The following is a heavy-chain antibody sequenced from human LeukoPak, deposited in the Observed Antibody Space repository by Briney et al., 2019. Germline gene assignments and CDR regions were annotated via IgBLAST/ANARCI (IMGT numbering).Heavy chain of an antibody. Sequence: GGSLRLSCLTSGYPFSHHGIHWVRQAPGRGLEWRALVWPEGIKKVYADSVKGRFIVSKDNSENTLSLQLNSLGPDDTAVYYCVVVLVPAAVWQFDVWGRGTLVIVSS. CDR3: VVVLVPAAVWQFDV. J-gene: IGHJ2*01. V-gene: IGHV3-33*01. CDR1: GYPFSHHG. CDR2: VWPEGIKK. D-gene: IGHD2-2*01.